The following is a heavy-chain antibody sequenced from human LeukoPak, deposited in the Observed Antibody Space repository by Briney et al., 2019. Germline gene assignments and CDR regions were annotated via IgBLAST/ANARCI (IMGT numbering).Heavy chain of an antibody. V-gene: IGHV3-66*01. CDR2: IYSGGST. Sequence: GGSLRLSCAASGFTVSSNYMSWVRQAPGKGLERVSVIYSGGSTYYAGSVKGRFTISRDKSKNTLYLQMNSLRAEDTAVYYCARVLYSGSYYFDSWGQGTLVTVSS. D-gene: IGHD1-26*01. CDR1: GFTVSSNY. CDR3: ARVLYSGSYYFDS. J-gene: IGHJ4*02.